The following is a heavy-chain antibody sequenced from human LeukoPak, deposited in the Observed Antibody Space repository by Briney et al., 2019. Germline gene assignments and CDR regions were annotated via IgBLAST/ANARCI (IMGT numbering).Heavy chain of an antibody. V-gene: IGHV3-30*02. Sequence: GGALRLSRATSVCVLSDYVIHWVGQAPGKGLEWVAFIRYDGSDPHYPDSVKGRFTISRDNSKNMVQLQMNSLGVEDTPVYYCAQDRFCSSDSCSFGTTWFDPWGQGPLVTVSS. CDR3: AQDRFCSSDSCSFGTTWFDP. CDR2: IRYDGSDP. D-gene: IGHD2-2*01. CDR1: VCVLSDYV. J-gene: IGHJ5*02.